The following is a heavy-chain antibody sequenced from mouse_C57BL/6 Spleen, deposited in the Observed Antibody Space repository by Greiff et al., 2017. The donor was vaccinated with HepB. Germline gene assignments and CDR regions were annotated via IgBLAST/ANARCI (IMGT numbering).Heavy chain of an antibody. Sequence: QVQLKQPGAELVKPGASVKLSCKASGYTFTSYWMQWVKQRPGQGLEWIGEIDPSDSYTNYNQKFKGKATLTVDTSSSTAYMQLSSLTSEDSAVYYCARKGNYADAMDYWGQGTSVTVSS. V-gene: IGHV1-50*01. CDR3: ARKGNYADAMDY. J-gene: IGHJ4*01. CDR1: GYTFTSYW. D-gene: IGHD2-1*01. CDR2: IDPSDSYT.